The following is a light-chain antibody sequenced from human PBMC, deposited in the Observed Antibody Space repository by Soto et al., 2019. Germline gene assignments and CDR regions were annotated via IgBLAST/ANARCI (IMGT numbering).Light chain of an antibody. Sequence: DIQMTQSPSSLSASVGDRVTIICRASQSSGSSLTWYQQKPGKAPNLLISAASTLQSGVPSRFSGSGSGTDFTLAISRLQPEDFATYYCQLSSSTPTFGPGTKVHIK. CDR3: QLSSSTPT. CDR1: QSSGSS. CDR2: AAS. J-gene: IGKJ3*01. V-gene: IGKV1-39*01.